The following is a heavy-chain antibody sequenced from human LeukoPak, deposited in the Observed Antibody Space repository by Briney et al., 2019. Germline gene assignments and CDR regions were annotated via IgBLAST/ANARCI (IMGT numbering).Heavy chain of an antibody. CDR2: IYYSGST. CDR1: GGSISSYY. Sequence: PSETLSLTCTVSGGSISSYYWSWIRQPPGEGLEWIGYIYYSGSTNYNPSLKSRVTISVDTSKNQFSLKLSSVTAADTAVYYCARKNWGSHIYYFDYWGQGTLVTVSS. CDR3: ARKNWGSHIYYFDY. V-gene: IGHV4-59*01. D-gene: IGHD7-27*01. J-gene: IGHJ4*02.